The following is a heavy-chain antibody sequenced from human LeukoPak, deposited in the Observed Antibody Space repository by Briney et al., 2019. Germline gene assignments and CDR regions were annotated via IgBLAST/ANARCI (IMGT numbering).Heavy chain of an antibody. CDR1: GDSISSGDDY. CDR3: ARGDPWLALRGAYFAY. V-gene: IGHV4-30-4*08. J-gene: IGHJ4*02. CDR2: IYYSGTT. Sequence: PPQTLSLTCAVSGDSISSGDDYGSWIRHPRGECLEWMGYIYYSGTTYYNPSLKTPVTISVDTPKHQSPPKPSSLTAADTAAYYCARGDPWLALRGAYFAYWGQGTLVTVSS. D-gene: IGHD6-19*01.